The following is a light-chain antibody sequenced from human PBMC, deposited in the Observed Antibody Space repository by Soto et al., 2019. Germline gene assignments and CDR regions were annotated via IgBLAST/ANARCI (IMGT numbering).Light chain of an antibody. CDR1: QSVSSY. J-gene: IGKJ1*01. CDR3: QQYGSSPWT. V-gene: IGKV3-20*01. CDR2: DAS. Sequence: VLTQSPGTLSLSPGETATLSCRASQSVSSYLAWYQQKPGQAPRLLIYDASNRATGIPDRLSGSGSGTDLNLTISRLEPEDFAVYYCQQYGSSPWTCGQGTKVDIK.